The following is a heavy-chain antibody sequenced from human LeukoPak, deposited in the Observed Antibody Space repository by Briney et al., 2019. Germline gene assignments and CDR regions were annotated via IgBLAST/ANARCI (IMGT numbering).Heavy chain of an antibody. J-gene: IGHJ5*02. CDR1: GGSFSSSSYY. CDR2: IYYSGST. D-gene: IGHD3-3*01. Sequence: PSETLSLTCTVSGGSFSSSSYYWGWIRQPPGKGLEWIGSIYYSGSTYYNPSLKSRVTISVDTSKNQFSLKLSSVTAADTAVYYCARPRWYYDFWSGQGEGENWFDPWGQGTLVTVSS. V-gene: IGHV4-39*01. CDR3: ARPRWYYDFWSGQGEGENWFDP.